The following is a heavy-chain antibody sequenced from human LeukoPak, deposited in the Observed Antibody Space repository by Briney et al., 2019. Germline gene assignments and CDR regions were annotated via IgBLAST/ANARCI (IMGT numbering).Heavy chain of an antibody. CDR3: ARVGVVAATGQYYFDY. D-gene: IGHD2-15*01. CDR2: IIPIFGTA. V-gene: IGHV1-69*13. J-gene: IGHJ4*02. CDR1: GYTFTSYA. Sequence: GASVKVSCKASGYTFTSYAISWVRQAPGQGLEWMGGIIPIFGTANYAQKFQGRVTITADESTSTAYMELSSLRSEDTAVYYCARVGVVAATGQYYFDYWGQGTLVTVSS.